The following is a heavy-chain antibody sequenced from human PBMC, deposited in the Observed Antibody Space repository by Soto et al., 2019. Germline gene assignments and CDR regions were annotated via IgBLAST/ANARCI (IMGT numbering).Heavy chain of an antibody. V-gene: IGHV4-39*01. CDR3: ARMAVAPTGYYYYGMDV. J-gene: IGHJ6*02. CDR1: GGSISSSSYY. CDR2: IYYIGST. Sequence: QLQLQESGPGLVKPSETLSLTCTVSGGSISSSSYYWGWIRQPPGKGLEWIGSIYYIGSTYYNPSLKSRVTTSVETSKNQFFLKLSSVTAADTAVYYCARMAVAPTGYYYYGMDVWGQGTTVTVSS. D-gene: IGHD6-19*01.